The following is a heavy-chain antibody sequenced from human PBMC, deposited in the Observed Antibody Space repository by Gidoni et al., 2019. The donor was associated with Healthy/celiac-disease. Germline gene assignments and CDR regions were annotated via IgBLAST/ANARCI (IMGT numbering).Heavy chain of an antibody. Sequence: QVQLQESGPGLVKPSQTLSLTCTVSGGSISSGGYYWSWIRQHPGRGLEWIGYIYYSGSTYYNPSLKSRVTISVDTSKNQFSLKLSSVTAADTAVYYCATRYCSGGSCYYDYWGQGTLVTVSS. CDR3: ATRYCSGGSCYYDY. J-gene: IGHJ4*02. V-gene: IGHV4-31*03. CDR1: GGSISSGGYY. CDR2: IYYSGST. D-gene: IGHD2-15*01.